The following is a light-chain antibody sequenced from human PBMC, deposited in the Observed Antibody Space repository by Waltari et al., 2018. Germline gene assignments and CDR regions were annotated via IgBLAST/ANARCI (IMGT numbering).Light chain of an antibody. CDR3: QQYNSFSFT. Sequence: IILTQSPATLSVSPGGTATLSCRASQSISSNLAWYQQKPGQTPRLLMYGASTRASGVPGRFSGSGSGTEFTLTISSLQSEDFAVYYCQQYNSFSFTFGPGTKVDI. V-gene: IGKV3-15*01. CDR1: QSISSN. J-gene: IGKJ3*01. CDR2: GAS.